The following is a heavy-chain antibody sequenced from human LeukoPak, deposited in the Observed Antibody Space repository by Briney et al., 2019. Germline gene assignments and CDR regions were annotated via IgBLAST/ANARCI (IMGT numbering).Heavy chain of an antibody. Sequence: ASVTVSCKVSGYTLTELSMHWVRQAPGKGLEWMGGFDPEDGETIYAQKFQGRVTMTEDTSTDTAYMELSSLRSEDTAVYYCATELTAMVTKVACYWGQGTLVTVSS. CDR3: ATELTAMVTKVACY. CDR2: FDPEDGET. D-gene: IGHD5-18*01. V-gene: IGHV1-24*01. J-gene: IGHJ4*02. CDR1: GYTLTELS.